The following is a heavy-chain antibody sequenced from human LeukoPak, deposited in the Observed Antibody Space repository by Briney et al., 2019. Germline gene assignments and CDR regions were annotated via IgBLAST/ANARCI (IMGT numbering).Heavy chain of an antibody. CDR1: GFTFSSYG. Sequence: PGGSLRLSCAASGFTFSSYGMHWVRQAPGKGLEWVAFIRYDGSNKYYADSVKGRFTISRDNSKNTLYLQMNSLRAEDTAVYYCAKEGCSSTSCYRRSYYFDYWGQGTLVTVSS. CDR3: AKEGCSSTSCYRRSYYFDY. D-gene: IGHD2-2*01. CDR2: IRYDGSNK. J-gene: IGHJ4*02. V-gene: IGHV3-30*02.